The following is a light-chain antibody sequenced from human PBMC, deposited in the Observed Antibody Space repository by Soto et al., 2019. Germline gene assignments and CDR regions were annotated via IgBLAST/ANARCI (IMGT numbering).Light chain of an antibody. CDR3: QQYGTSPYA. CDR2: DTS. V-gene: IGKV3D-20*01. J-gene: IGKJ2*01. CDR1: QSLSSTY. Sequence: EIVLTQSPATLSLSPGERATLSGGASQSLSSTYLAWYQQKPGLAPRLLIYDTSTRATGIPDRFSGSGSGTDFTLTISRLEPEDFAIYYCQQYGTSPYAFGQGTKLHIK.